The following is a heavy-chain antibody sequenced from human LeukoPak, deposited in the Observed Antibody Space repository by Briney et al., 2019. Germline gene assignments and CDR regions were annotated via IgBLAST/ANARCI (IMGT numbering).Heavy chain of an antibody. Sequence: GGSLRLSCAASGFTFSSYWMHWVRQAPGKGLVWVAHIKSDGSSISYADSVKGRFTISRDNAKNTLYLQMNSLRAEDTAVYYCARDRGYTQDYWGQGTLVTVSS. CDR3: ARDRGYTQDY. V-gene: IGHV3-74*01. CDR1: GFTFSSYW. D-gene: IGHD5-12*01. CDR2: IKSDGSSI. J-gene: IGHJ4*02.